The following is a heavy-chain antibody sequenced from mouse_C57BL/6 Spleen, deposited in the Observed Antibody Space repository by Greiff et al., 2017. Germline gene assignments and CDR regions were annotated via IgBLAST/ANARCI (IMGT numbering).Heavy chain of an antibody. CDR3: ASRNWDCDY. V-gene: IGHV1-52*01. CDR2: IDPSGSET. CDR1: GYTFTSYW. J-gene: IGHJ2*01. D-gene: IGHD4-1*01. Sequence: QVQLQQPGAELVRPGSSVKLSCKASGYTFTSYWMHWVKQRPIQGLEWIGNIDPSGSETHYNQKFKDKATLTVDKSSSTAYMQLSSLTSEDSAVYYSASRNWDCDYWGQGTTLTVSS.